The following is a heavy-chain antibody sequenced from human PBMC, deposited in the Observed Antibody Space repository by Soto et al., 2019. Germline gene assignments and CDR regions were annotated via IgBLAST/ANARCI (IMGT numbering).Heavy chain of an antibody. D-gene: IGHD2-21*02. J-gene: IGHJ6*02. CDR2: IRSDGTTI. V-gene: IGHV3-48*01. Sequence: HPGGSLRLSCAASGFTFSDNPMNWVRLAPGKGLEWVSHIRSDGTTIYYADSVKGRFTISRDNAKNSLYLQMNSLRAEDTAVYYCARDGHCGGDCYIEYYYYRMDVWGQGTTVTVSS. CDR1: GFTFSDNP. CDR3: ARDGHCGGDCYIEYYYYRMDV.